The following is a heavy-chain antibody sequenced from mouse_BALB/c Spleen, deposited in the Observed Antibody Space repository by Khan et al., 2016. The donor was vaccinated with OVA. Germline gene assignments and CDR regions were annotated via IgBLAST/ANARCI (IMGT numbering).Heavy chain of an antibody. Sequence: VQLQQSGAELVKAGASVKMSCKASGYTFTSYWMHWVKQRLGQGLEWFAETNPTNGRTYYNEKFKSKATLHLAKSTSTAYMLLSGPTFEDSAVYYCAKIKKIVATYFDYWGQGTTLTVSS. D-gene: IGHD1-1*01. CDR1: GYTFTSYW. J-gene: IGHJ2*01. CDR2: TNPTNGRT. V-gene: IGHV1S81*02. CDR3: AKIKKIVATYFDY.